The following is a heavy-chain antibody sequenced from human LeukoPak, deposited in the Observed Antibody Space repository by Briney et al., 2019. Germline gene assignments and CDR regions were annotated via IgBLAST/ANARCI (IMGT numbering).Heavy chain of an antibody. CDR2: IKQDGSEK. J-gene: IGHJ3*02. CDR3: ARYAGIAVALDAFDI. Sequence: GGSLRLSCAASGFTFSSYWMSWVRQAPGKGLEWVANIKQDGSEKYYVDSVKGRFTISRDNAKNSLYLQMNSPRAEDTAVYYCARYAGIAVALDAFDIWGQGTMVTVSS. CDR1: GFTFSSYW. D-gene: IGHD6-19*01. V-gene: IGHV3-7*03.